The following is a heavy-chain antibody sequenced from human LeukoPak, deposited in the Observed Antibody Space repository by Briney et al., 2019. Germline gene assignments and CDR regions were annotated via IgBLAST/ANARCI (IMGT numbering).Heavy chain of an antibody. V-gene: IGHV3-43D*03. Sequence: GGSLRLSCAASGFTFDDYAMHWVRQAPGKGLEWVSLISWDGGSTYYADSVKGRFTISRDNSKNSLYLQMNSLRAEDTALYYCAKDFWGGPSRYMDVWGKGTTVTVSS. J-gene: IGHJ6*03. CDR3: AKDFWGGPSRYMDV. D-gene: IGHD3-16*01. CDR1: GFTFDDYA. CDR2: ISWDGGST.